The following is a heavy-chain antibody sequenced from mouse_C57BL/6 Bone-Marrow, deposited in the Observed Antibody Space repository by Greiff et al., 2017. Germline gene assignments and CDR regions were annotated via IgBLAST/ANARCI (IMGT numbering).Heavy chain of an antibody. CDR1: GFNIKDYY. Sequence: VQLQQSGAELVRPGASVKLSCTASGFNIKDYYMHWVKQRPEQGLEWIGRIDPEDVDTESAPKFQGKATMTADTSSNTAYLQLSSLTSEDTAVYYCTTFIYYYGSSFLYFDYWGQGTTLTVSS. J-gene: IGHJ2*01. CDR3: TTFIYYYGSSFLYFDY. CDR2: IDPEDVDT. D-gene: IGHD1-1*01. V-gene: IGHV14-1*01.